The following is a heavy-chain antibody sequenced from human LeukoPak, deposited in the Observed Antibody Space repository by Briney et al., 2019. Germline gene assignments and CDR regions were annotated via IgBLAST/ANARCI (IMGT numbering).Heavy chain of an antibody. CDR1: GFTFSSYA. V-gene: IGHV3-30-3*01. CDR2: TSYDGSNK. J-gene: IGHJ6*02. D-gene: IGHD1-26*01. CDR3: ARASHQWELRLYGMDV. Sequence: SGGSLRLSCAASGFTFSSYAMHWVRQAPGKGLEWVAVTSYDGSNKYYADSVKGRFTISRDNSKNTLYLQMNSLRAEDAAVYYCARASHQWELRLYGMDVWGQGTTVTVSS.